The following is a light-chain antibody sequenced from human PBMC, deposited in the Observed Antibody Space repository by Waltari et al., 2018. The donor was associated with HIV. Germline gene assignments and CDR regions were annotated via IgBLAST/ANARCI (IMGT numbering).Light chain of an antibody. CDR2: EDN. CDR1: SARIASTY. CDR3: QSYDSSNQGV. V-gene: IGLV6-57*01. J-gene: IGLJ3*02. Sequence: NFMLTQPHSVSESPGKTVTISCTPPSARIASTYVRWSQQRPGSSPTTVIYEDNQRPSGVPDRFSGSIDSSSNSASLTISGLKTEDEADYYCQSYDSSNQGVFGGGTKLTVL.